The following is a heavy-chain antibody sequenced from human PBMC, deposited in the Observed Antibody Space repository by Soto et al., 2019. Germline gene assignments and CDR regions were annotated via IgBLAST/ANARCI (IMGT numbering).Heavy chain of an antibody. D-gene: IGHD6-13*01. J-gene: IGHJ6*02. CDR3: ARVYRGSSWYDNYYYYGMDV. Sequence: QVQLQESGPGLVKPSETLSLTCTVSGGSISSYYWSWIRQPPGKGLEWIGYIYYSGSTNYTPSLKSRVTISVDTSKNQFSLKLSSVTAADTAVYYCARVYRGSSWYDNYYYYGMDVWGQGTTVTVSS. CDR1: GGSISSYY. CDR2: IYYSGST. V-gene: IGHV4-59*01.